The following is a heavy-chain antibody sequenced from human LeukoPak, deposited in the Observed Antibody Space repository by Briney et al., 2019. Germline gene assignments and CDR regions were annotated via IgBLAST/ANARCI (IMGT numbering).Heavy chain of an antibody. CDR1: GYTFTSYG. V-gene: IGHV1-18*01. Sequence: ASVKVSCKASGYTFTSYGISWVRQAPGQGLEWMGWISAYNGNTNYAQKLQGRVTMTEDTSTDTAYMELSSLRSEDTAVYYCATTPDGGTQGDYWGQGTLVTVSS. CDR3: ATTPDGGTQGDY. D-gene: IGHD1/OR15-1a*01. J-gene: IGHJ4*02. CDR2: ISAYNGNT.